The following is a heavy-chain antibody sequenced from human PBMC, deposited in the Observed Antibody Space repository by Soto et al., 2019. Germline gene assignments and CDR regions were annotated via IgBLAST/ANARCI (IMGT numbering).Heavy chain of an antibody. V-gene: IGHV3-23*01. J-gene: IGHJ3*01. CDR3: AKDRGIIVKAGDAFDV. D-gene: IGHD3-16*02. CDR1: GFTLSMSA. CDR2: ISDSGDRA. Sequence: GGSLRLSCASSGFTLSMSAVNWVRQAPGKGLEWVSYISDSGDRAYYADSVKGRFTISRDRSKNTVSLQMDSLRAEDTAVYYCAKDRGIIVKAGDAFDVWGQGTKVTVSS.